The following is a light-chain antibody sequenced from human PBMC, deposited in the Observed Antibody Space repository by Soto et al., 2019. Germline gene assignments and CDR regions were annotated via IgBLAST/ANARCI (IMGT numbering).Light chain of an antibody. CDR2: STN. CDR3: VLYMGGGIWV. CDR1: SGSVSTSYY. Sequence: QTVVTQEPSFSVSPGGTVTLTCGLSSGSVSTSYYPSWYQQTPGQAPRTLIYSTNTRSSGVPDRFSGSILGNKAALTITGAQADDESDYYCVLYMGGGIWVFGGWTKLTVL. V-gene: IGLV8-61*01. J-gene: IGLJ2*01.